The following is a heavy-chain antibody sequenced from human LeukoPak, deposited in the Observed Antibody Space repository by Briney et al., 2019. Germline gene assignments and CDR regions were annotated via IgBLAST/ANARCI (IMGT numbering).Heavy chain of an antibody. CDR2: INHSGST. CDR1: GGSFSGYY. D-gene: IGHD6-19*01. Sequence: SETLSLTCAVYGGSFSGYYWSWIRQPPGKGLEWIGEINHSGSTNYNPSLKSRVTISVDTSKNQFSLKLSSVTAADTAVYYCASSSSGWTVHYWGEGTLPTLPS. J-gene: IGHJ4*02. V-gene: IGHV4-34*01. CDR3: ASSSSGWTVHY.